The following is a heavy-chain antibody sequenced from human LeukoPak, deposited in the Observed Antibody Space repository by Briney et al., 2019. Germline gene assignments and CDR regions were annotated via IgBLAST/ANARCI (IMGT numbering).Heavy chain of an antibody. CDR3: ARVQNGGSYNSRGYFDY. J-gene: IGHJ4*02. CDR1: GGSFSGYY. Sequence: SETLSLTCAVYGGSFSGYYWSWIRQPPGKGLEWIGEINHSGSTNYNPSLKSRVTISVDTSKNQFSLKLSSVTAADTAVYYCARVQNGGSYNSRGYFDYWGQGTLVTVSS. CDR2: INHSGST. V-gene: IGHV4-34*01. D-gene: IGHD1-26*01.